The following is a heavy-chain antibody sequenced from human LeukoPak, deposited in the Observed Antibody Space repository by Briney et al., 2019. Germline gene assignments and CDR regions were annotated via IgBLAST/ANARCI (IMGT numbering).Heavy chain of an antibody. CDR1: GFTFSSYG. CDR3: AKDDDRTTVAGMDV. Sequence: GRSLRLSCAASGFTFSSYGMHWVRQAPGKGLEWVAVISYDGSNKYYADSVKGRFTISRDNSKNTLYLQMNSLRAEDTAVYYCAKDDDRTTVAGMDVWGQGTTVTVSS. J-gene: IGHJ6*02. D-gene: IGHD4-23*01. V-gene: IGHV3-30*18. CDR2: ISYDGSNK.